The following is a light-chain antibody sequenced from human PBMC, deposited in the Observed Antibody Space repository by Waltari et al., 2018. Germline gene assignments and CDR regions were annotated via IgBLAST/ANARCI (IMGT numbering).Light chain of an antibody. CDR2: SNN. V-gene: IGLV1-44*01. CDR1: SSNIGRNA. Sequence: QSVLTQPPSASGTPGQRVTISCSGSSSNIGRNAVTWYHQVPGTAPKLLIYSNNKRPSGVPDRFSGSTSGTSASLAISGLQSEDEADYYCAAWDDSLNGVVFGGGTKLTVL. CDR3: AAWDDSLNGVV. J-gene: IGLJ2*01.